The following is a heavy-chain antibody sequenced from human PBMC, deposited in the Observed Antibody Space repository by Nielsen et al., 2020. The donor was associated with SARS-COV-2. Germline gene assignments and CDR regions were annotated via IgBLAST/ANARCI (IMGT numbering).Heavy chain of an antibody. J-gene: IGHJ6*02. D-gene: IGHD3-3*01. CDR3: ARERVGGITIFGVVTRYGMDV. V-gene: IGHV4-4*02. Sequence: VRQAPGKGLEWIGEIYHSGSTNYNPSLKSRVTISVDKSKNQFSLKLSSVTAADTALYYCARERVGGITIFGVVTRYGMDVWGQGTTVTVSS. CDR2: IYHSGST.